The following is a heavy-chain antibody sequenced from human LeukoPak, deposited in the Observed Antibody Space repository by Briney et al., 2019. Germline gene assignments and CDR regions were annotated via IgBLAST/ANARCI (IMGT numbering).Heavy chain of an antibody. D-gene: IGHD6-19*01. J-gene: IGHJ4*02. V-gene: IGHV3-21*01. CDR3: ARGPQWPVRGYDY. CDR1: GFTFSSYS. Sequence: GGSLRLSCAASGFTFSSYSMNWVRQAPGKGLEWVSSISSSSSYIYYADSVKGRFTISRDNAKNSLYLQMNSLRAEDTAVYYCARGPQWPVRGYDYWGQGTLVTVSS. CDR2: ISSSSSYI.